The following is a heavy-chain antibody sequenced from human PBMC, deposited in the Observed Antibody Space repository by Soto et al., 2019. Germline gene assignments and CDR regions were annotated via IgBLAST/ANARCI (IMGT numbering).Heavy chain of an antibody. CDR3: ARDTSPDRAFDI. CDR1: GGSISSYY. V-gene: IGHV4-59*01. CDR2: IYYSGST. J-gene: IGHJ3*02. Sequence: SETLSLTCTVSGGSISSYYWSWIRQPPGKGLEWIGYIYYSGSTNYNPSLKSRVTISVDTSKNQFSLKLSSVTAADTAVYYCARDTSPDRAFDIWGQGTMVTVSS.